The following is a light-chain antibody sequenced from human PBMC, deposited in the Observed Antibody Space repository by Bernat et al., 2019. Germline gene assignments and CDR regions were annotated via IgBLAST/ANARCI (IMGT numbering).Light chain of an antibody. J-gene: IGLJ1*01. Sequence: QSALTQPRSVSGSPGQSVTISCTGTSSDVGGHKYVSWYQQHPGKAPKLMIYDVSKRPSGVPDRFSGTNSGNTASLTISVLQAEDQADYYCCSKAGSYTYVVATATKVTVL. CDR3: CSKAGSYTYV. CDR2: DVS. CDR1: SSDVGGHKY. V-gene: IGLV2-11*01.